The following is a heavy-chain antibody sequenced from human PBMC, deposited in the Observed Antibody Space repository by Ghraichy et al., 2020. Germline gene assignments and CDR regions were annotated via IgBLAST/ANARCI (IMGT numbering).Heavy chain of an antibody. CDR3: AREVYYYGSGANKYYFDY. D-gene: IGHD3-10*01. CDR2: IRSKAYGGTT. V-gene: IGHV3-49*04. Sequence: GGSLRLSCTGSGFTFGDYALSWVRQAPGKGLEWVGFIRSKAYGGTTTYAASVKGRFTISRDDSKSIAYVQMNSLKTEDTAVYFCAREVYYYGSGANKYYFDYWGQGTLVTVSS. CDR1: GFTFGDYA. J-gene: IGHJ4*02.